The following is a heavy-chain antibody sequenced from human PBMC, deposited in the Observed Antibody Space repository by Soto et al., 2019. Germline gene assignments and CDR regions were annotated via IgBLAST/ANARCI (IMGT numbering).Heavy chain of an antibody. Sequence: EVQLVESGGGLIQPGGSLRLSCAASGFTVSSNYMSWVRQAPGKGLEWVSVIYSGGSTYYADSVKGRFTISSDNSKNTLNLQMNSPRAEDTAVYYSARDRYPFAYWGQGTLVTVSS. CDR1: GFTVSSNY. D-gene: IGHD1-26*01. CDR2: IYSGGST. J-gene: IGHJ4*02. V-gene: IGHV3-53*01. CDR3: ARDRYPFAY.